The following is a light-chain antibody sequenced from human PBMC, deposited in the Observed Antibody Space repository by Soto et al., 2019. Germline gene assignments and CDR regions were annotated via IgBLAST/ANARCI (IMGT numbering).Light chain of an antibody. CDR3: QSYDSSPSGYV. CDR2: ANI. CDR1: GSNIGAGYD. V-gene: IGLV1-40*01. Sequence: QSVLPQAPAVSGGPGQRVTISCTGSGSNIGAGYDVHWYQQLPGTAPKLLIFANINRPSGVPDRFSGSKSGTSASLAITGLRAEDEADYYCQSYDSSPSGYVFGTGTKVTVL. J-gene: IGLJ1*01.